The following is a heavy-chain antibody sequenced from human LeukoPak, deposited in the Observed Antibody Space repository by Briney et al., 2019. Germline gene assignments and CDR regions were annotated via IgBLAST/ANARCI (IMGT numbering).Heavy chain of an antibody. CDR1: GDSINNYY. J-gene: IGHJ4*02. CDR2: VHYSGYT. D-gene: IGHD6-6*01. V-gene: IGHV4-59*08. CDR3: TRHSSLQGYYFDY. Sequence: PSETLSLTCTVSGDSINNYYWSWIRQPPGKGLEWIGYVHYSGYTKYHPSLKSRVTISVDTSKNQFSLKLSSVTAADTAAYYCTRHSSLQGYYFDYWGQGTLVTVSS.